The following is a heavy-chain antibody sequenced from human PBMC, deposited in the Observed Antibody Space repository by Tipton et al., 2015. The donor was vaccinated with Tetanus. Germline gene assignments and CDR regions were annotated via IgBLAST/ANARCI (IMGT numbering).Heavy chain of an antibody. J-gene: IGHJ4*02. Sequence: SLRLSCLVSGFTFSDYSMNWVRQAPGKGLEWVSCINSRTLTIYYADSVKGRFTISRDNAKNSLFLQMNSLRDEDTAMYYCARVPGAGVGYCSGGNCHYFDYWGQGTLVTVSS. CDR1: GFTFSDYS. V-gene: IGHV3-48*02. CDR3: ARVPGAGVGYCSGGNCHYFDY. D-gene: IGHD2-15*01. CDR2: INSRTLTI.